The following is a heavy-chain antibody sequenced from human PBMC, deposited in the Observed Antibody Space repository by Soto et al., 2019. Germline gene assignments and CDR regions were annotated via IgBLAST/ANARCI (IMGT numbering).Heavy chain of an antibody. CDR3: ARLGSGSFRD. D-gene: IGHD1-26*01. J-gene: IGHJ4*02. V-gene: IGHV4-59*08. CDR2: IYYSGST. CDR1: GGSISSYY. Sequence: QVQLQESGPGLVKPSETLSLTCTVSGGSISSYYWSWIRQPPGKGLEWIGYIYYSGSTNYNPSLRSRVTISVDTSNIQFSLKLSSVTAADTAMYYCARLGSGSFRDWGQGTLVTVSS.